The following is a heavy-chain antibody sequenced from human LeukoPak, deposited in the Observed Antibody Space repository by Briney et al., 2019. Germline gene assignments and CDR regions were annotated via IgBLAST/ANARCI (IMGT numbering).Heavy chain of an antibody. Sequence: PSETLSLTCTVSGDSISNYYWSWIRQPPGKGLEWIGYIYPRGSTYYNPSLKSRVILSLDKSANQFSLNLSSVTAADTAVYYCARFSPRAMGNYLDFWGQGTLVTVSS. V-gene: IGHV4-4*09. D-gene: IGHD7-27*01. CDR1: GDSISNYY. CDR3: ARFSPRAMGNYLDF. J-gene: IGHJ4*02. CDR2: IYPRGST.